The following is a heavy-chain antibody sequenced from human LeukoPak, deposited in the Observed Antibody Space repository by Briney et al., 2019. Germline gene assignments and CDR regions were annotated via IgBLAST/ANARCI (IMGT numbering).Heavy chain of an antibody. D-gene: IGHD6-13*01. J-gene: IGHJ4*02. CDR3: ARGPYSSSEPAGFDY. CDR2: IWYNGSNK. V-gene: IGHV3-33*01. CDR1: GFTFSSYG. Sequence: GGSLRLSCAASGFTFSSYGMHWVRQAPGKGLEWVAVIWYNGSNKYYADSVKGRFTISGDNSKNTLYLQMNSLRAEDTAVYYCARGPYSSSEPAGFDYWGQGTLVTVSS.